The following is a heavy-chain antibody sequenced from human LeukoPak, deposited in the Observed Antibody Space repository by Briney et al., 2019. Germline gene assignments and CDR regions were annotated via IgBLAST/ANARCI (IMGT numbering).Heavy chain of an antibody. Sequence: SETLSLTCAVYGGSFSGYYWSWIRQPPGKGLEWIGEINHSGSTNCNPSLKSRVTISVDTSKNQFSLKLSSVTAADTAVYYCARGGGSSSSALDYWGQGTLVTVSP. J-gene: IGHJ4*02. D-gene: IGHD6-6*01. CDR3: ARGGGSSSSALDY. CDR2: INHSGST. CDR1: GGSFSGYY. V-gene: IGHV4-34*01.